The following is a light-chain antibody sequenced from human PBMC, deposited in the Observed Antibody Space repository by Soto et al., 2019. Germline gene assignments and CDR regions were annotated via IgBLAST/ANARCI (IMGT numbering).Light chain of an antibody. CDR3: QQYSNWPPRGT. V-gene: IGKV3-15*01. J-gene: IGKJ1*01. CDR1: QSVSSN. CDR2: GAS. Sequence: EIVMTQSPGTLSVSPGERATLSCRASQSVSSNLAWYQQKPGQAPRLLIFGASTRATGIPARFSGSGSGTEFTLTISSLQSGDFAVYYCQQYSNWPPRGTFGQGTKVDIK.